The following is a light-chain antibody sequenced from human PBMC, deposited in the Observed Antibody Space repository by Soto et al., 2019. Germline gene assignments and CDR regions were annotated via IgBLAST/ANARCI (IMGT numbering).Light chain of an antibody. V-gene: IGKV3-15*01. Sequence: ETVMTQSPATLSVSPGERATLSCRASQSVSSDLVWYQQKTGQAPRLLIYGASIRATGIPARFSGSGSGTEFTLTISSLRSQDFAFYYCQQYNDWPRTFGQGTKVEIK. J-gene: IGKJ1*01. CDR1: QSVSSD. CDR3: QQYNDWPRT. CDR2: GAS.